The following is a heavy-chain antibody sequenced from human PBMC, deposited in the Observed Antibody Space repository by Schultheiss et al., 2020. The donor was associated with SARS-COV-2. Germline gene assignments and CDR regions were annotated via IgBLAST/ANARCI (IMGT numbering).Heavy chain of an antibody. CDR2: ISGSGGST. Sequence: GESLKISCAASGFTFSSYWMHWVRQAPGKGLVWVSAISGSGGSTYYADSVKGRFTISRDNAKNSLYLQMNSLRAEDTAVYYCARAESSGWLGFDYWGQGTLVTVSS. CDR3: ARAESSGWLGFDY. V-gene: IGHV3-21*04. J-gene: IGHJ4*02. CDR1: GFTFSSYW. D-gene: IGHD6-19*01.